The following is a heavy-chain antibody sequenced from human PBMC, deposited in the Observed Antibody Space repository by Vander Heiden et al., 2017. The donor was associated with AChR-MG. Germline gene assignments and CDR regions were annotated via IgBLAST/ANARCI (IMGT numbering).Heavy chain of an antibody. CDR3: ARVVRGDYYYLYLDV. CDR2: IYYSGST. D-gene: IGHD3-10*01. J-gene: IGHJ6*03. Sequence: QLQEPGPGLVTPSQTLSLTFTVPGPSLSSGGYYWSWIRQHPGKGLDWIGYIYYSGSTYYNPCLKSRVTISVDTAKNQFSLKLSAVTAADTAVYYCARVVRGDYYYLYLDVWGKGTTVTVSS. CDR1: GPSLSSGGYY. V-gene: IGHV4-31*03.